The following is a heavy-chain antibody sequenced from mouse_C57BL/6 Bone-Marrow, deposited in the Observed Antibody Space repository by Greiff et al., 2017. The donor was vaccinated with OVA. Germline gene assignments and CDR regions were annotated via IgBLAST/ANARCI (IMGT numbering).Heavy chain of an antibody. CDR2: ISDGGSYT. V-gene: IGHV5-4*01. CDR1: GFTFSSSA. CDR3: AREDPYYAMDY. Sequence: EVQLVESGGGLVKPGGSLKLSCAASGFTFSSSAMSWVRQTPEKRLEWVATISDGGSYTYYPDNVKGRFTISRDNAKNNLYLQMSHLKSEDTAMYYCAREDPYYAMDYWGQGTSVTVSS. J-gene: IGHJ4*01.